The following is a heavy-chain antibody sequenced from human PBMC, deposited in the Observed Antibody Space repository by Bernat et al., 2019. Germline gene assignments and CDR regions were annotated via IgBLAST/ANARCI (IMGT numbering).Heavy chain of an antibody. Sequence: QVQLVQSGAEVKKPGASVKVSCEASGYTFTGYYMHWVRQAPGQGLEWMGWINPNSGGTNYAQKSQGWVTMTRDTSISTAYMELSRLRSDDTAVYYCARSGRITIFGVAHSGAFDIWGQGTMVTVSS. CDR2: INPNSGGT. CDR1: GYTFTGYY. V-gene: IGHV1-2*04. D-gene: IGHD3-3*01. J-gene: IGHJ3*02. CDR3: ARSGRITIFGVAHSGAFDI.